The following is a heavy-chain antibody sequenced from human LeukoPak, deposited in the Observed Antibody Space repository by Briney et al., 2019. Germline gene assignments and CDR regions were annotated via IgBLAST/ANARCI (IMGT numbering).Heavy chain of an antibody. CDR1: GYTFTSYA. V-gene: IGHV1-3*01. D-gene: IGHD6-19*01. CDR3: ASDVAGYDAFDI. Sequence: GASVKVSCKASGYTFTSYAMHWVRQAPGQSLEWMGWINAGNGNTKYSQKFQGRVTITRDTSASTAYMELSSLRSEDTAVYYCASDVAGYDAFDIWGQGTMVTVSS. J-gene: IGHJ3*02. CDR2: INAGNGNT.